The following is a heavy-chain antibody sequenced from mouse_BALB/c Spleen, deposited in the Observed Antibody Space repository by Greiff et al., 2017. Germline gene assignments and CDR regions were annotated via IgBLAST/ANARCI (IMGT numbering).Heavy chain of an antibody. CDR1: GYSFTSYW. Sequence: EVQLQQSGTVLARPGASVKMSCKASGYSFTSYWMHWVKQRPGQGLEWIGAIYPGNSDTSYNQKFKGKAKLTAVTSASTAYMELSSLTNEDSAVYYGTRPGGNDAMGCWGQGTSVTVSS. J-gene: IGHJ4*01. D-gene: IGHD2-1*01. V-gene: IGHV1-5*01. CDR3: TRPGGNDAMGC. CDR2: IYPGNSDT.